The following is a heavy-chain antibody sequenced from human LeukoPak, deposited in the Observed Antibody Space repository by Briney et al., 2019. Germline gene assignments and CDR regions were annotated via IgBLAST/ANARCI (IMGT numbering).Heavy chain of an antibody. CDR1: GYTFTSYG. Sequence: PGASVKVSCKASGYTFTSYGISWVRQAPGQGLEWMGWISGNNDNPNYGQKFQGRFTVTTDSSTSTAYMELRNLRFDDTAVYYCARDGTSTDDYWGQGTLVTVSS. J-gene: IGHJ4*02. D-gene: IGHD2-2*01. CDR2: ISGNNDNP. V-gene: IGHV1-18*01. CDR3: ARDGTSTDDY.